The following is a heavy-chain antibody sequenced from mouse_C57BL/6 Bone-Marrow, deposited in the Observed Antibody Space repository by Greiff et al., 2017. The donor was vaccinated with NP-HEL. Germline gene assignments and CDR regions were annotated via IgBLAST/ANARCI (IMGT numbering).Heavy chain of an antibody. CDR2: IRNKANGYTT. CDR3: ASYKSSSGYFDY. CDR1: GFTFTDYY. V-gene: IGHV7-3*01. D-gene: IGHD3-2*02. Sequence: EVQVVESGGGLVQPGGSLSLSCAASGFTFTDYYMSWVRQPPGKALEWLGFIRNKANGYTTEYSASVKGRFTISSDNSQSILYLQMNALRAEDSATYYCASYKSSSGYFDYWGQGTTLTVSS. J-gene: IGHJ2*01.